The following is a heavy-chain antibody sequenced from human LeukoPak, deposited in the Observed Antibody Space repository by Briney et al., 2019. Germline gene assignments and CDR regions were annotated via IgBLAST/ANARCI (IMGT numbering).Heavy chain of an antibody. J-gene: IGHJ4*02. CDR2: INSDGST. Sequence: GGSLRLSCAASGFTFSSYWMHWVRQAPGKGLVWVSRINSDGSTTYADSVKGRFTISRDNAKNTLYLQMDSLRGEDTAVYYCARVPHGEGYFDPWGQGTLVTVSS. CDR1: GFTFSSYW. CDR3: ARVPHGEGYFDP. V-gene: IGHV3-74*03.